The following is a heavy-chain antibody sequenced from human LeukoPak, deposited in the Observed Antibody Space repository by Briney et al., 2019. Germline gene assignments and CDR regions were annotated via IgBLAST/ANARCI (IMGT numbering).Heavy chain of an antibody. Sequence: ASVKVSCXASGYTFTSYGISWVRRAPGQGLEWMGWISAYNGNTNYAQKLQGRVTMTTDTSTSTAYMELRSLRSGDTAVYYCARETYYYDSSGYPIDYWGQGTLVTVSS. V-gene: IGHV1-18*01. CDR3: ARETYYYDSSGYPIDY. CDR1: GYTFTSYG. CDR2: ISAYNGNT. D-gene: IGHD3-22*01. J-gene: IGHJ4*02.